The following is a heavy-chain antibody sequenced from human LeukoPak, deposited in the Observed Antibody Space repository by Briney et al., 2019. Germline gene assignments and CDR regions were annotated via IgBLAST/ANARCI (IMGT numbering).Heavy chain of an antibody. V-gene: IGHV4-31*03. J-gene: IGHJ6*02. Sequence: SETLSLTCTVSGGSISSGGYYWSWIRQHPGQGLEWIGYIHYSGSTYYNPSLKSRPTISLDTSKNQFSLKLSSVTAADTAVYYCARGQDGMDVWGQGTTVTVSS. CDR1: GGSISSGGYY. CDR2: IHYSGST. CDR3: ARGQDGMDV.